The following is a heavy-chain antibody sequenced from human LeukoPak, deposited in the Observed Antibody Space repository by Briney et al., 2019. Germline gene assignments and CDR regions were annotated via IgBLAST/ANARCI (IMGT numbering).Heavy chain of an antibody. CDR3: AREPPNTAADY. V-gene: IGHV1-2*02. CDR1: GYTFTDYY. CDR2: ISPSSGDT. Sequence: ASVKVSCKASGYTFTDYYIHWVRQVPGQGLEWMGWISPSSGDTGSAQKFQDRVTMTTDTSTSTAYMELRSLRSDDTAVYYCAREPPNTAADYWGQGTLVTVSS. D-gene: IGHD5-18*01. J-gene: IGHJ4*02.